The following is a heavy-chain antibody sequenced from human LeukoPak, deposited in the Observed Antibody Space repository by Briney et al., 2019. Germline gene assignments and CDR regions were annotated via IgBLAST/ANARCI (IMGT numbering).Heavy chain of an antibody. CDR2: ISGSGGST. Sequence: GGSLRLSCAASGFTVSSNYMSWVRQAPGKGLEWVSAISGSGGSTYYADSVKGRFTISRDNSKNTLYLQMDSLRAEDTAVYYCAKHYGSGTYSLDYWGQGTLVTVSS. V-gene: IGHV3-23*01. CDR3: AKHYGSGTYSLDY. J-gene: IGHJ4*02. CDR1: GFTVSSNY. D-gene: IGHD3-10*01.